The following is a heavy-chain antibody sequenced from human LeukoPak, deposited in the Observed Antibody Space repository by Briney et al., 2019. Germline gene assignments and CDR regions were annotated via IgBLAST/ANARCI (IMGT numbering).Heavy chain of an antibody. CDR2: IYHSGST. D-gene: IGHD3-16*02. Sequence: SETLSLTCAVSGGSISSSNWWSWVRQPPGKGLERIGEIYHSGSTNYNPSLKSRVTISVDKSKNQFSLKLSSVTAADTAVYYCAGLRGIMITFGGVIVLWGQGTLVTVSS. CDR1: GGSISSSNW. CDR3: AGLRGIMITFGGVIVL. V-gene: IGHV4-4*02. J-gene: IGHJ4*02.